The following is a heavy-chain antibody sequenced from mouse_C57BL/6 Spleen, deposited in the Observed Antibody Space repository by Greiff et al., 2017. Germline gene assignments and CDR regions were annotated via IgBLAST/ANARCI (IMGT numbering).Heavy chain of an antibody. CDR3: ARRGSSFFDY. J-gene: IGHJ2*01. CDR1: GYTFTDYY. Sequence: VQLQQSGPELVKPGASVKMSCKASGYTFTDYYMPWLKQSPGQSLEWIGYIKPNNGGTSYNPKFKGKDTLTFNKSSRTAYMELRSQTSEDSAVYYAARRGSSFFDYWGQGTTLTVSS. D-gene: IGHD1-1*01. V-gene: IGHV1-22*01. CDR2: IKPNNGGT.